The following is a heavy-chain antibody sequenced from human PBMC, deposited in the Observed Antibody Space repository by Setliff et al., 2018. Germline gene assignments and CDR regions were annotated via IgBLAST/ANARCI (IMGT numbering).Heavy chain of an antibody. J-gene: IGHJ6*03. CDR1: GGSFITSSDY. Sequence: SETLSLTCTVSGGSFITSSDYWGWIRQPPGKGLEWIGSMNYSGRNHYNPSLKSRVTIFADTSKNQFSLLLNSVTAADTAVYYCARQKYWSGYYGEGYYYYMDVWGKGTTVTVSS. CDR2: MNYSGRN. D-gene: IGHD3-3*01. CDR3: ARQKYWSGYYGEGYYYYMDV. V-gene: IGHV4-39*01.